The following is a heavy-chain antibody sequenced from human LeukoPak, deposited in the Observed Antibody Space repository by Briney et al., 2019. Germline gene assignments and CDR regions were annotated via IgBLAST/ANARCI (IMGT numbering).Heavy chain of an antibody. J-gene: IGHJ5*02. D-gene: IGHD6-13*01. Sequence: SETLSLTCTVSGGSISSGDYYWSWIRQPPGKGLEWIGYIYYSGSTYYNPSLKSRVTISVDTSKNQFSLKLSSVTAADTAVYYCARTLPGSSSIWFDPWGQGTLVTVSS. V-gene: IGHV4-30-4*01. CDR1: GGSISSGDYY. CDR2: IYYSGST. CDR3: ARTLPGSSSIWFDP.